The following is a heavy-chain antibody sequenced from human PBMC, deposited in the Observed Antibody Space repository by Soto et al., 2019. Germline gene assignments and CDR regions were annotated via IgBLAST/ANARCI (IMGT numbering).Heavy chain of an antibody. D-gene: IGHD6-13*01. J-gene: IGHJ5*01. CDR3: ARQTTYSSSWYDY. CDR2: IYTSGST. V-gene: IGHV4-4*07. Sequence: SETLSLTCTVPGGSISNYYWTWIRQPAGKGLEWIGRIYTSGSTNYNPSLKSRVTMSVDTSKNQFSLKLSSVNAADKALYYCARQTTYSSSWYDYWGHGTLVTVSS. CDR1: GGSISNYY.